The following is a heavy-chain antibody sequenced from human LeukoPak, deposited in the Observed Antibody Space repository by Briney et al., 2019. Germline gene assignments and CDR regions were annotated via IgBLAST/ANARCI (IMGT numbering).Heavy chain of an antibody. CDR1: GFTFSSYG. CDR3: AKSLTTVTTGGWYFDL. D-gene: IGHD4-17*01. Sequence: GGSLRLSCAASGFTFSSYGMSWVRQAPGKGLEWVSAISGSSGSTYYADSVKGRFTISRDNSKNTLYLQMNSLRAEDTAVYYCAKSLTTVTTGGWYFDLWGRGTLVTVSS. J-gene: IGHJ2*01. V-gene: IGHV3-23*01. CDR2: ISGSSGST.